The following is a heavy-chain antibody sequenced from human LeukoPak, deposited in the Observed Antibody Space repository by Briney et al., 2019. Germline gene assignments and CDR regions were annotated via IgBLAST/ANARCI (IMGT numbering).Heavy chain of an antibody. CDR3: ARDHMVRGVIITSPTRYGMDV. Sequence: PGGSLRLSCAASGFTVSSNYMSWVRQASGKGLEWVSVIYSGGSTYYADSVKGRFTISRDNSKNTLYLQMNSLRAEDTAVYYCARDHMVRGVIITSPTRYGMDVWGQGTTVTVSS. J-gene: IGHJ6*02. D-gene: IGHD3-10*01. CDR2: IYSGGST. V-gene: IGHV3-53*01. CDR1: GFTVSSNY.